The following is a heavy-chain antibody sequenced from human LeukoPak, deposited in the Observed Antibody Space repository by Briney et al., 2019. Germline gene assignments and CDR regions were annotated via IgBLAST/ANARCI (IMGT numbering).Heavy chain of an antibody. V-gene: IGHV3-30-3*01. CDR2: ISYDGSNK. J-gene: IGHJ4*02. CDR3: ARDGVGGPGDSSSPNPPY. D-gene: IGHD6-13*01. CDR1: GFTFSSYA. Sequence: GGSLRLSCAASGFTFSSYAMHWVRQAPGKGLEWVAVISYDGSNKYYADSVKGRFTISRDNSKNTLYLQMNSLRAEDTAVYYCARDGVGGPGDSSSPNPPYWGQGTLVTVSS.